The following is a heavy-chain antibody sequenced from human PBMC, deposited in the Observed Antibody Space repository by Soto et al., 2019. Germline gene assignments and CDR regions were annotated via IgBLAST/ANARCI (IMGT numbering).Heavy chain of an antibody. CDR2: ISAYNGNT. CDR3: ARHDSSGYYYYFDY. J-gene: IGHJ4*02. V-gene: IGHV1-18*01. Sequence: QVQLVQSGAEVKKPGASVKVSCKASGYTFTSYGISGVRQAPGQGLEWMGWISAYNGNTNYAQKLQGRVTMTTDTSPSTAYMDLRSRRSDDTAVYYCARHDSSGYYYYFDYWGQGTLVTVSS. CDR1: GYTFTSYG. D-gene: IGHD3-22*01.